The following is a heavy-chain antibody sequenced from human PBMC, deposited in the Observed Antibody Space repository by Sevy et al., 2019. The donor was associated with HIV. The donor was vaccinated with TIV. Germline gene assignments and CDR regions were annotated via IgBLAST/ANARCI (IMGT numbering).Heavy chain of an antibody. CDR2: IRYDGSNK. D-gene: IGHD2-2*01. J-gene: IGHJ4*02. V-gene: IGHV3-30*02. Sequence: GGSLRLSCAASAFTFSSYGMHWVRQAPGKGLEWVAFIRYDGSNKYYADSVKGRFTISRDNSKNMLYLQMNSLRAEVTAVYYCAKGTPSYCSSTSCYDYYFDYWGQGTLVTVSS. CDR3: AKGTPSYCSSTSCYDYYFDY. CDR1: AFTFSSYG.